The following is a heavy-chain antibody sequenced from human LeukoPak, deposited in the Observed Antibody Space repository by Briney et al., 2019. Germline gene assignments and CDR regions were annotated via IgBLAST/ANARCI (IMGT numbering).Heavy chain of an antibody. CDR2: ISYDGSNK. CDR3: AKEISGYLYYFDY. Sequence: GGSLRLSCAASGFTFSSYGMHWVRQAPGKGLEWVAVISYDGSNKYYADSVKGRFTISRDNSKNTLYLQMNSLRAEDTAVYYCAKEISGYLYYFDYWGQGTLVTVSS. V-gene: IGHV3-30*18. D-gene: IGHD3-22*01. CDR1: GFTFSSYG. J-gene: IGHJ4*02.